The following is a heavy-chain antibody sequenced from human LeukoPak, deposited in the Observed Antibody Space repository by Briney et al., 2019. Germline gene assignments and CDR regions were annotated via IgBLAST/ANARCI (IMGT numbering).Heavy chain of an antibody. CDR3: AKTLRVGYYYYYMDV. J-gene: IGHJ6*03. Sequence: GGSLRLSCAASGFTFSSYGMHWVRQAPGKGLEWVAVISYDGSNKYYADYVKGRFTISRDNSKNTLYLQMNSLRAEDTAVYYCAKTLRVGYYYYYMDVWGKGTTVTVSS. V-gene: IGHV3-30*18. CDR1: GFTFSSYG. CDR2: ISYDGSNK. D-gene: IGHD1-26*01.